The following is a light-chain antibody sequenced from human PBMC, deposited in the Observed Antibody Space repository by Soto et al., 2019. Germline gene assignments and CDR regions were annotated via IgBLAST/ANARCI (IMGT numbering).Light chain of an antibody. CDR1: QSFRGL. J-gene: IGKJ5*01. CDR3: QQRHMWPIT. V-gene: IGKV3-11*01. Sequence: EIVLTQSPGILSLSPGERATLSCRASQSFRGLLAWYQQKPGQAPRLLIYDAYNRATGISPRFSGSGSGTDFTLTISSLEPEDSAVYYCQQRHMWPITFGQGTRLEIK. CDR2: DAY.